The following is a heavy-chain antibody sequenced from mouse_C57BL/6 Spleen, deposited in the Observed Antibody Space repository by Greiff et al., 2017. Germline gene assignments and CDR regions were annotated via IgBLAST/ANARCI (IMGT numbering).Heavy chain of an antibody. CDR1: GFTFSSYG. CDR2: ISSGGSYT. D-gene: IGHD2-4*01. J-gene: IGHJ3*01. Sequence: VKLVESGGDLVKPGGSLKLSCAASGFTFSSYGMSWVRQTPDKRLEWVATISSGGSYTYYPDSVKGRFTISRDNAKNTLYLQMSSLKSEDTAMYYCARPYDYDEAWFAYWGQGTLVTVSA. CDR3: ARPYDYDEAWFAY. V-gene: IGHV5-6*01.